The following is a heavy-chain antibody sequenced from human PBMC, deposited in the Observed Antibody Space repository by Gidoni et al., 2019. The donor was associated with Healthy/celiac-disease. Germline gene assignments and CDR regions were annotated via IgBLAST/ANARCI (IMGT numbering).Heavy chain of an antibody. CDR3: ARATLDSSGYYHSLGFDY. J-gene: IGHJ4*02. CDR1: GFTFSSYS. V-gene: IGHV3-21*01. CDR2: ISSSSSYI. Sequence: EVQLVESGGGLVKPGGSLRLTCAASGFTFSSYSMNWVRQAPGKGLEWVSSISSSSSYIYYADSVKGRFTISRDNAKNSLYLQMNSLRAEDTAVYYCARATLDSSGYYHSLGFDYWGQGTLVTVSS. D-gene: IGHD3-22*01.